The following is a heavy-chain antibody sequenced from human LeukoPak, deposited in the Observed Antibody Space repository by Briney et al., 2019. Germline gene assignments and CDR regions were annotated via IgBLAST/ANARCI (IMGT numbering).Heavy chain of an antibody. V-gene: IGHV3-53*01. CDR3: ARGAYYFDY. CDR2: IYSDGST. Sequence: GGSLRLSCAASGFTFSSYGMHWVRQAPGKGLEWVSVIYSDGSTYYADSVKGRFTISRDNSKNTLYLQMNSLRAEDTAVYYCARGAYYFDYWGQGTLVTVSS. CDR1: GFTFSSYG. J-gene: IGHJ4*02.